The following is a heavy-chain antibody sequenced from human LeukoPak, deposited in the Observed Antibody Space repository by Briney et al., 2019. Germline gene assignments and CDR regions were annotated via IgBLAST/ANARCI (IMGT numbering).Heavy chain of an antibody. Sequence: GGSLRLSCAASGFTFSSYEMNWVRQAPGKGLEWGSYISSSGRTMYYADSVKGRFTFSRDNAKNSLYLQMNSLRAEDTAVYYCARESGLTMVRGTFDYWGQGTLVTVSS. CDR3: ARESGLTMVRGTFDY. V-gene: IGHV3-48*03. J-gene: IGHJ4*02. CDR2: ISSSGRTM. CDR1: GFTFSSYE. D-gene: IGHD3-10*01.